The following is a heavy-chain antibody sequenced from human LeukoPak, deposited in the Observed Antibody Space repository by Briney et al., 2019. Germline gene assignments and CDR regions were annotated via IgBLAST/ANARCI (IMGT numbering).Heavy chain of an antibody. V-gene: IGHV3-48*04. J-gene: IGHJ4*02. CDR2: ISSSGTTI. D-gene: IGHD4-17*01. CDR3: AATTVTPPPFDY. CDR1: GFNVSYYS. Sequence: PGGSLRLSCAASGFNVSYYSMNWVRQAPGKGLEWVSYISSSGTTIYYADSVKGRFTISRDNAKNSLYLQMNSLRAENTAVYYCAATTVTPPPFDYWGQGTLVTVSS.